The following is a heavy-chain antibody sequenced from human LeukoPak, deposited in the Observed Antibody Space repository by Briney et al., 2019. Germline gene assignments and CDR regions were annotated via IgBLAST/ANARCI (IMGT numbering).Heavy chain of an antibody. V-gene: IGHV1-3*01. Sequence: ASVTVSCTASGYTFTSYAMHWVRQAPGQRLEWMGWINAGNGNTKYSQKFQGRVTITRDTSASTAYMELSSLRSEDTAVYYCASPNITYCSSTSCYKYYYYYGMDVWGQGTTVTVSS. CDR2: INAGNGNT. D-gene: IGHD2-2*02. J-gene: IGHJ6*02. CDR1: GYTFTSYA. CDR3: ASPNITYCSSTSCYKYYYYYGMDV.